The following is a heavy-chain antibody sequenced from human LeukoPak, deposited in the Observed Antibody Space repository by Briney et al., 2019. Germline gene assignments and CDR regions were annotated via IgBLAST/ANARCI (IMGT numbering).Heavy chain of an antibody. CDR1: GFTFSSYS. Sequence: PGGSLRLSCAASGFTFSSYSMNWVRQAPGKGLEWVSSISSSSYIYYADSVKGRFTISRDNAKNSLYLQMNSLRAEDTAVYYCARDLGGYSYGSHFDYWGQGTLVTVSS. D-gene: IGHD5-18*01. CDR3: ARDLGGYSYGSHFDY. J-gene: IGHJ4*02. CDR2: ISSSSYI. V-gene: IGHV3-21*01.